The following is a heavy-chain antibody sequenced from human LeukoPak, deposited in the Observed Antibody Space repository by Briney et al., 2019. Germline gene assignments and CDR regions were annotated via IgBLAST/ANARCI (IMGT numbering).Heavy chain of an antibody. V-gene: IGHV1-8*01. CDR3: ARGGERELLNNWFDP. J-gene: IGHJ5*02. D-gene: IGHD3-10*01. CDR2: MNPNSGNT. CDR1: GYTFTSYD. Sequence: ASVKVSCKASGYTFTSYDINWVRQATGQGLEWMGWMNPNSGNTGYAQRFQGRVTMTRNTSISTAYMELSSLRSEDTAVYYCARGGERELLNNWFDPWGQGTLVTVSS.